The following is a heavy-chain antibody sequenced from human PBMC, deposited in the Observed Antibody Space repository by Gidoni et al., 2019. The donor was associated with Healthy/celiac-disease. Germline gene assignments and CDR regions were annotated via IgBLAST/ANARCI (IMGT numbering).Heavy chain of an antibody. CDR2: INPNMGGT. CDR1: GYTFTGYY. CDR3: AREFDPSGYGDSFFDY. Sequence: QVQLVQSGAEVKKPGASVKVSCKASGYTFTGYYMHWVRQAHGQGLEWLGWINPNMGGTNYEQKFQGWVTMTRDTSISTAYMELSRLRSDDTAVYYCAREFDPSGYGDSFFDYWGQGTLVTVSS. V-gene: IGHV1-2*04. J-gene: IGHJ4*02. D-gene: IGHD4-17*01.